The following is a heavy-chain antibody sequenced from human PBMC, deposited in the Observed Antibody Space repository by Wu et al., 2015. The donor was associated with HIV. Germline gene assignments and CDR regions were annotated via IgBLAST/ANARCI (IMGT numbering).Heavy chain of an antibody. CDR1: GYTFTSYG. J-gene: IGHJ4*02. V-gene: IGHV1-46*01. D-gene: IGHD5-24*01. Sequence: QGQLVQSGAEVKKPGASVKVSCKASGYTFTSYGISWVRQAPGHGLEWMGIINPSSGSTSYAQRFQGRVTLTRDTSTSTVYIELSSLRSEDTAVYYCAREIQLLHQWGQGTLVTVSS. CDR2: INPSSGST. CDR3: AREIQLLHQ.